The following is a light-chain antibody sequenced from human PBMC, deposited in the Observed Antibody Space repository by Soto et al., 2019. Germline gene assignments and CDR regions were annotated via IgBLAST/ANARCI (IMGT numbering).Light chain of an antibody. CDR3: QQSYSTQSIT. Sequence: DSQMTQSPSSLSASVGDRGTITCQASQSISSYLNWYQQKPGKAPKLLIYAASSLQSGVPSRFSGSGSGTDFTLTISSLQPEDFATYYCQQSYSTQSITFGQGTRLEIK. J-gene: IGKJ5*01. V-gene: IGKV1-39*01. CDR1: QSISSY. CDR2: AAS.